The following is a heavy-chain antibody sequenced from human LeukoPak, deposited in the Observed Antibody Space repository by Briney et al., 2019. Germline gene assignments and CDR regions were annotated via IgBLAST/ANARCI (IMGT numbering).Heavy chain of an antibody. CDR2: ISWDGGST. CDR3: AKDALDGYNWGYFDY. D-gene: IGHD5-24*01. CDR1: GFTFDDYA. V-gene: IGHV3-43D*03. J-gene: IGHJ4*02. Sequence: HPGGSLRLSCAASGFTFDDYAMHWVRQAPRKGLEWVSLISWDGGSTYYADSVKGRFTISRDNSKNSLYLQMNSLRAEDTALYYCAKDALDGYNWGYFDYWGQGTLVTVSS.